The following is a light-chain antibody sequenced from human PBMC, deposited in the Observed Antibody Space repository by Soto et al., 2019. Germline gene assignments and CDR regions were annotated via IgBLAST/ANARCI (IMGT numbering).Light chain of an antibody. CDR1: SSDVGSYNL. J-gene: IGLJ1*01. CDR3: CSYAGSSTYV. Sequence: QSALTQPASVSGSPGQSITISCTGTSSDVGSYNLVSWYQQHPGKAPKLMIYEGSKRPSGVSNRFSGSKSGNTAFLTISGLQAEDEADYYCCSYAGSSTYVFGTGTKVTV. CDR2: EGS. V-gene: IGLV2-23*01.